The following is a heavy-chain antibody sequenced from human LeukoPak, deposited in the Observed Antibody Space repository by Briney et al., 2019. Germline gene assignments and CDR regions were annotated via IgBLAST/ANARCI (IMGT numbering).Heavy chain of an antibody. CDR1: GSTFTSYY. CDR3: ATHSVRDGYNYRFDY. J-gene: IGHJ4*02. V-gene: IGHV1-46*03. D-gene: IGHD5-24*01. Sequence: GASVKVSCKAAGSTFTSYYMHWGRQAPGQGLEWMGIINPSGGSTSYAQKFQGRVTMTRDTSTSTVYMELSSLRSEDTAVYYCATHSVRDGYNYRFDYWGQGTLVTVSS. CDR2: INPSGGST.